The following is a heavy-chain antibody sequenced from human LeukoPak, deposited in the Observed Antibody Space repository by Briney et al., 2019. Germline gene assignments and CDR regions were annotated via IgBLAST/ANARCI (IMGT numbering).Heavy chain of an antibody. CDR2: IKSKTDGGTT. CDR1: GFTFSNAW. V-gene: IGHV3-15*01. CDR3: TPQWLVPWDAFDI. Sequence: PGGSLRLSCAASGFTFSNAWMSWVRQAPGKGLEWVGRIKSKTDGGTTDYAAPVKGRFTVSRDDSENTLYLQMNSLKTEDTAVYYCTPQWLVPWDAFDIWGQGTMVTVSS. D-gene: IGHD6-19*01. J-gene: IGHJ3*02.